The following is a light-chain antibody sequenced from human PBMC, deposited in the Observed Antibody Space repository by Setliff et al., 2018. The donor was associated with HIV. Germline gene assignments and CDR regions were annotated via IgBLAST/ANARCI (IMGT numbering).Light chain of an antibody. J-gene: IGLJ1*01. CDR2: EVR. CDR3: SSYASSNTLP. V-gene: IGLV2-14*01. CDR1: SSDVGGYSY. Sequence: QSALAQPASVSGSPGQSITISCTGTSSDVGGYSYVSWYQQHPGKAPKLIIYEVRNRPSGVSNRFSGSKSGHTASLTISGLQAEDEADYYCSSYASSNTLPFGTGTKVTVL.